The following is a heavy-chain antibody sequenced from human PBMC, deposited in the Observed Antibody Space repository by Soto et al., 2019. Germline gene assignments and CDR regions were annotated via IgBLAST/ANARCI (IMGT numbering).Heavy chain of an antibody. V-gene: IGHV1-46*01. CDR3: ARRGSSSWLRYYYAMDV. CDR1: GYTVTFYY. D-gene: IGHD6-6*01. Sequence: ASVKVSCKASGYTVTFYYIHWVRQAPGQGLEWMGIINASGGSTTYAQKFQGRVTMTRDTSTSTVYMELSSLRSDDTAVYYCARRGSSSWLRYYYAMDVWGQGTTVTVSS. CDR2: INASGGST. J-gene: IGHJ6*02.